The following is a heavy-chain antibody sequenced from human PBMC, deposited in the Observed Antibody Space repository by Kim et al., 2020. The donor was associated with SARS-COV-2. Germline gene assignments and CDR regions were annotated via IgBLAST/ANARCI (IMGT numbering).Heavy chain of an antibody. Sequence: SYAQKFQRRVTMTRDTSTSTVYMELSSLRSEDTAVYYCARDRSSGWDFDYWGQGTLVTVSS. D-gene: IGHD6-19*01. CDR3: ARDRSSGWDFDY. V-gene: IGHV1-46*01. J-gene: IGHJ4*02.